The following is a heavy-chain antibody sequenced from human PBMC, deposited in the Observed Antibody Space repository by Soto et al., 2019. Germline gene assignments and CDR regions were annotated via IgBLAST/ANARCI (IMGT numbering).Heavy chain of an antibody. D-gene: IGHD6-6*01. Sequence: VQLVQSGGEVKKPGASVRVSCKASGYTFPSYGITWVRQAPGQGLEWMGWINTYNGNTNYTQKLQGRVTMTTDTSTSTVYMELRSLRSDDTAVYYCARVVIGTRPPDYWGQGTLVTVSS. V-gene: IGHV1-18*01. J-gene: IGHJ4*02. CDR2: INTYNGNT. CDR3: ARVVIGTRPPDY. CDR1: GYTFPSYG.